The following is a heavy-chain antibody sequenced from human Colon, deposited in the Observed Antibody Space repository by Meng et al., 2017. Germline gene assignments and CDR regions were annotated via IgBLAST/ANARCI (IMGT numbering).Heavy chain of an antibody. Sequence: QVQLQQSGPGLVKPSQTLSLTCVISGDSVSSNTAAWNWIRQSPSRGLEWLGRTYYRPKWYNEYAVSVKSRMTFNADTSKNQVSLQVNSVTPEDTAVYYCARDHGYSYGLPLDYWGQGILVTVSS. J-gene: IGHJ4*02. CDR1: GDSVSSNTAA. CDR3: ARDHGYSYGLPLDY. V-gene: IGHV6-1*01. CDR2: TYYRPKWYN. D-gene: IGHD5-18*01.